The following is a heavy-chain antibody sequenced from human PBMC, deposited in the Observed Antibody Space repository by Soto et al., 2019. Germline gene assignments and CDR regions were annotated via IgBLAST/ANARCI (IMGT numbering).Heavy chain of an antibody. V-gene: IGHV3-64*04. CDR2: ISSNGGST. D-gene: IGHD3-10*01. CDR3: ARGTVWFGESTHWFDP. CDR1: GFTFSSYA. Sequence: GGSLRLSCAASGFTFSSYAMHWVRQAPGKGLEYVSAISSNGGSTYYADSVKGRFTISRDNSKNTLYLQMNSLRAEDTAVYYCARGTVWFGESTHWFDPWGQGTLVTVSS. J-gene: IGHJ5*02.